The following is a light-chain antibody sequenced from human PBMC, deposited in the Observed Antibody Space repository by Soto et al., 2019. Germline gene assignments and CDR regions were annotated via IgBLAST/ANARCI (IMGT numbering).Light chain of an antibody. CDR1: NIGTKS. J-gene: IGLJ2*01. Sequence: SYELTQPPSLSVAPGQTARIACGGNNIGTKSVHWYQQKPGQAPVLVVYDDSDRPSGIPERFSGSNSGNTATLTITRVEAGDEADFYCQVWDRTSDQVVFGGGTKLTVL. V-gene: IGLV3-21*02. CDR2: DDS. CDR3: QVWDRTSDQVV.